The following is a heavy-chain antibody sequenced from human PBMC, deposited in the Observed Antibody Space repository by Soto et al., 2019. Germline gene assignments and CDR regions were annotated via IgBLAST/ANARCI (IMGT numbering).Heavy chain of an antibody. D-gene: IGHD3-10*01. Sequence: PSETLSLTCAVNGGSFSGYYWSWIRQPPGKGLEWIGEINHSGSTNYNPSLKSRVTISVDTSKNQFSLKLSSVTVADTAVYYCAYYYGSGSPYYYYYYMDVWGKETTVTVSS. CDR1: GGSFSGYY. CDR2: INHSGST. V-gene: IGHV4-34*01. J-gene: IGHJ6*03. CDR3: AYYYGSGSPYYYYYYMDV.